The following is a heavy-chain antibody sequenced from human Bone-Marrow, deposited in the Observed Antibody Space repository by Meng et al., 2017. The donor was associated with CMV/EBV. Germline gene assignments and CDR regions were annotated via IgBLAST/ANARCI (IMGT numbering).Heavy chain of an antibody. CDR3: ATMVSSERYSQWYFHH. J-gene: IGHJ1*01. CDR1: GFTFSNAW. CDR2: INSDGATI. D-gene: IGHD3-10*01. V-gene: IGHV3-11*04. Sequence: GESLKISCAASGFTFSNAWMSWVRQAPGKGLEWVSYINSDGATIYLADSVKGRFTISRDNTKNSLFLQMNSLRAEDTAVYYCATMVSSERYSQWYFHHWGQGTLVTVSS.